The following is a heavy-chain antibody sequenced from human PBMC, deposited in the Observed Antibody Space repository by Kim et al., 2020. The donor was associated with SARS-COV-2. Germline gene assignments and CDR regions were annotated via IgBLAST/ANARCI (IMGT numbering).Heavy chain of an antibody. J-gene: IGHJ4*02. V-gene: IGHV3-23*01. CDR1: GFTFSSYA. Sequence: GGSLRLSCAASGFTFSSYAMSWVRQAPGKGLEWVSAISGSGGSTYYADSVKGRFTISRDNSKNTLYLQMNSLRAEDTAVYYCAKDLRAYDDYAMRVFDYWGQGTLVTVSS. CDR2: ISGSGGST. CDR3: AKDLRAYDDYAMRVFDY. D-gene: IGHD4-17*01.